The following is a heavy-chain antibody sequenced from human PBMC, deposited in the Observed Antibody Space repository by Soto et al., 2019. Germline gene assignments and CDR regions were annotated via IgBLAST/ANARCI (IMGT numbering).Heavy chain of an antibody. D-gene: IGHD3-9*01. CDR3: ARQIFAADY. CDR2: INPMFNST. CDR1: GGTFDHAA. Sequence: QVQLVQSGAEVKKPGSSVKVSCEAPGGTFDHAAITWVRQAPGQGLEWVGGINPMFNSTHYAQKFQGRVTITADAVTSTAFMELRGVTSDVAAVYDCARQIFAADYWGQGTLLVVSS. V-gene: IGHV1-69*01. J-gene: IGHJ4*02.